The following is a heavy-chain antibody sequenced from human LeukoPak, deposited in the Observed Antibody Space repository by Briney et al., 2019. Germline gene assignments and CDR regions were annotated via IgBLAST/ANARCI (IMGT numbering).Heavy chain of an antibody. J-gene: IGHJ4*02. CDR2: INSDGGST. D-gene: IGHD6-19*01. Sequence: GGSLRLSCAASGFNFSTYWMHWVRQAPGKGLVWVSRINSDGGSTSYADSVKGRFTISRDNAKNTLYLQMNSLRAEDTAVYYCARAAAVAGTGGFYWGQGTLVTVSS. CDR3: ARAAAVAGTGGFY. V-gene: IGHV3-74*01. CDR1: GFNFSTYW.